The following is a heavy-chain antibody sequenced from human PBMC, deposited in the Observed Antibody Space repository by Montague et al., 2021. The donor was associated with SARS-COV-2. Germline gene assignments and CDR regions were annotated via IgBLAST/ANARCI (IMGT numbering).Heavy chain of an antibody. V-gene: IGHV3-30*18. CDR2: ISYDGSNK. CDR1: GFTFSSYG. D-gene: IGHD2-2*01. CDR3: AKDQGDCSSSRCFRGWTYYYYGMDV. J-gene: IGHJ6*02. Sequence: SLRLSCAASGFTFSSYGLHWVRQAPGKGLAWVAVISYDGSNKHYADSAKGRFTISGDNSKNTLYLQMNSLRAADTAVYYCAKDQGDCSSSRCFRGWTYYYYGMDVWGQGTTVTVSS.